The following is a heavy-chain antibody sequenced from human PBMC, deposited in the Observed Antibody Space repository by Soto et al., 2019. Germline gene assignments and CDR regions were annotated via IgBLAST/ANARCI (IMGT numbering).Heavy chain of an antibody. V-gene: IGHV4-59*01. J-gene: IGHJ6*02. CDR2: ISFSGAT. CDR3: ARGMGDFWSGFKNYYYYGMDV. Sequence: SETLSLTCTVSGVSITSYFWSWIRQTPGKGLDWIGSISFSGATYSNPSLKGRAALSVDTSENHLSLTLNSVTSADTAVYFCARGMGDFWSGFKNYYYYGMDVWGQGTTVTVSS. D-gene: IGHD3-3*01. CDR1: GVSITSYF.